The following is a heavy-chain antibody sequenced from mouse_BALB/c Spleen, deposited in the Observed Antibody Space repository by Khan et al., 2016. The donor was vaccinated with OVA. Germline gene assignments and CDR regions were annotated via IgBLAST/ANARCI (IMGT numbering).Heavy chain of an antibody. D-gene: IGHD1-2*01. V-gene: IGHV1-77*01. CDR2: ISPESGDT. J-gene: IGHJ3*01. Sequence: QVQLQQPGAELARPGASVKLSCKASGYTFTDYYINWVKQRTGQGLEWIGEISPESGDTYYNERFKGKATLTADKSSSTAYMQLSSLTSEASAVYFCARRNYFGYTVAYWGQGTLVTVSA. CDR1: GYTFTDYY. CDR3: ARRNYFGYTVAY.